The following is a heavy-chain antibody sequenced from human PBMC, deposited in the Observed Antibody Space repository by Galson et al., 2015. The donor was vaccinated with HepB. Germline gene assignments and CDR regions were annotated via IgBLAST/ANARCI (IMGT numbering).Heavy chain of an antibody. V-gene: IGHV3-23*01. D-gene: IGHD5-18*01. CDR3: AKLEYSYGPADYYGMDV. CDR1: GFTFSSYA. J-gene: IGHJ6*02. Sequence: SLRLSCAASGFTFSSYAMSWVRQAPGKGLEWVSAISGSGGSTYYADSVKGRFTISRDNSKNTLYLQMNSLRAEDTAVYYCAKLEYSYGPADYYGMDVWGQGTTVTVSS. CDR2: ISGSGGST.